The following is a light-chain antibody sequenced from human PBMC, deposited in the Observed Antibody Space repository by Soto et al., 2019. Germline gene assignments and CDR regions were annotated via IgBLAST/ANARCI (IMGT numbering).Light chain of an antibody. Sequence: QSVLTQPPSVSGAPGQRVTISCTGSSSNIGAGYDVHWYQQLPGTAPKLLIYGNSNRPSGVPDRFSGSKSGNSASLAITGLQAEEEADYYYQSYDSSRSGSDVCGTGTKDTDL. V-gene: IGLV1-40*01. CDR3: QSYDSSRSGSDV. CDR1: SSNIGAGYD. J-gene: IGLJ1*01. CDR2: GNS.